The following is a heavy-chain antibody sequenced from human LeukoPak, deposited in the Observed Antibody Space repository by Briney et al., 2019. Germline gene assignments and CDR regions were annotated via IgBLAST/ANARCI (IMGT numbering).Heavy chain of an antibody. V-gene: IGHV3-33*01. J-gene: IGHJ4*02. Sequence: GGSLRLSCAASGFTFSSYGMHWVRQAPGKGLEWVAVIRYDGSNKYYADSVKGRFTISRDNSKNTLYLQMNSLRAEDTAVYYCARDAGYCSGGSCYPGQFDYWGQGTLVTVSS. CDR3: ARDAGYCSGGSCYPGQFDY. CDR2: IRYDGSNK. CDR1: GFTFSSYG. D-gene: IGHD2-15*01.